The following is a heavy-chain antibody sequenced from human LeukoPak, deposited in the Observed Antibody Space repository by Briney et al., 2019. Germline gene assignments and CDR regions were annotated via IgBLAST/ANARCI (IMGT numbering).Heavy chain of an antibody. CDR3: ARGTYYYDSSGYQDAFDI. CDR1: GYTFTVYY. V-gene: IGHV1-2*02. CDR2: INPNSGGT. J-gene: IGHJ3*02. Sequence: GASVSVSCKASGYTFTVYYMHWVRQAPGQGLEWMGWINPNSGGTNYAQKFQGRVTMTRDTSINTAYMELSRLRSNATAVYYCARGTYYYDSSGYQDAFDIWGQGTMVTVSS. D-gene: IGHD3-22*01.